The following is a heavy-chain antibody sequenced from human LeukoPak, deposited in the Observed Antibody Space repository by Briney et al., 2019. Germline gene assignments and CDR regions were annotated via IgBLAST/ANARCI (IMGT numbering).Heavy chain of an antibody. D-gene: IGHD2-2*01. CDR3: ANSHCSTTTCPNY. Sequence: GGSLRLSCAASGFTFSSYGMHWVRQAPGKGLEWVAVISYDGSNKYYADSVKGRFTSSRDNSKNTLYLQMNSLRAEETAVYYCANSHCSTTTCPNYWGQGRLVTVSS. V-gene: IGHV3-30*18. CDR2: ISYDGSNK. J-gene: IGHJ4*02. CDR1: GFTFSSYG.